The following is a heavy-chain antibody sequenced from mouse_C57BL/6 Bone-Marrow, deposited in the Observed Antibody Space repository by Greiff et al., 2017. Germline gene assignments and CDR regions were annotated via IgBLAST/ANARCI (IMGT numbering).Heavy chain of an antibody. Sequence: VQLKESGAELVRPGASVKLSCTASGFNIKDDYIHWVKQRPEQGLEWIGWIDPEIGDTEYASKFQGKATITSDTSSNTAYLQLSSLTSADTAVYYCSSFDGNYFDFWGQGTPLTVAS. CDR1: GFNIKDDY. CDR2: IDPEIGDT. D-gene: IGHD2-3*01. CDR3: SSFDGNYFDF. V-gene: IGHV14-4*01. J-gene: IGHJ2*01.